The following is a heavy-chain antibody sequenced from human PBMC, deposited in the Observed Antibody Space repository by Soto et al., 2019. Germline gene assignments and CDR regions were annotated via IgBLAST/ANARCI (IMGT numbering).Heavy chain of an antibody. J-gene: IGHJ6*02. D-gene: IGHD3-3*01. Sequence: SVKVSCKASGITFRRPAVQWMRPARGQRLEWIGRIVVGTGSTPYAQIVQERIAITRDMSTNTAYMELSGLRPEDTAIYYCAADAHRADFWSSYPYYYYSMDVWGQGTTVTVSS. CDR3: AADAHRADFWSSYPYYYYSMDV. V-gene: IGHV1-58*01. CDR2: IVVGTGST. CDR1: GITFRRPA.